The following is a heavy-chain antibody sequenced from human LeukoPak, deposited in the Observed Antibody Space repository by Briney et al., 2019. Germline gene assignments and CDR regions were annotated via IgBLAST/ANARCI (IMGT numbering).Heavy chain of an antibody. CDR3: AIDPNWGTHS. CDR2: IGSSGGGI. CDR1: GFTFSTYT. D-gene: IGHD7-27*01. J-gene: IGHJ4*02. V-gene: IGHV3-23*01. Sequence: GGSLRLSRAASGFTFSTYTMYWVRHPPGKGLEWVSIIGSSGGGIHYADSVKGRFTISRDNSKNALYLQMNSLRVEDTAVYYCAIDPNWGTHSWGQGVLVTVSS.